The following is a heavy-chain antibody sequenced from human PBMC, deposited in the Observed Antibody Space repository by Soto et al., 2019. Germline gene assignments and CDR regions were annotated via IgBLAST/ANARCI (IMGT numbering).Heavy chain of an antibody. CDR2: IYYSGST. Sequence: QVQLQESGPGLVKPSETLSLTCTVSGGSISSYYWSRIRQPPGKGLEWIGYIYYSGSTNYNPSLKSRVTISVDTSKNQFSLKLSSVTAADTAVYYCAREDTAMVLGYWGQGTLVTVSS. CDR1: GGSISSYY. D-gene: IGHD5-18*01. V-gene: IGHV4-59*01. J-gene: IGHJ4*02. CDR3: AREDTAMVLGY.